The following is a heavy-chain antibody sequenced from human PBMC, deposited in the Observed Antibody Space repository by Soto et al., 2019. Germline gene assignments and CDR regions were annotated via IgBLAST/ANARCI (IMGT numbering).Heavy chain of an antibody. J-gene: IGHJ3*02. CDR3: ARAWTPVTDVAFDI. CDR2: TRNKANSYTT. V-gene: IGHV3-72*01. CDR1: GFSISDHY. D-gene: IGHD4-17*01. Sequence: EVQLVESGGGLVQPGGSLRLSCAASGFSISDHYMDWVRQAPGKGLEWVGRTRNKANSYTTEFAASVKGRFTISRDDSKNSLYLQMNSLKTDDTAVYYCARAWTPVTDVAFDIWGQGTMVTVSS.